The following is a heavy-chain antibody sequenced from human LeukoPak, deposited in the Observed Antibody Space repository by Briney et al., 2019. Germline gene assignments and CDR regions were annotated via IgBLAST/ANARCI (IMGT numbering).Heavy chain of an antibody. CDR1: GGSISSSSYY. CDR3: ARVFWNYYDSSGYLLDAFDI. V-gene: IGHV4-39*07. D-gene: IGHD3-22*01. J-gene: IGHJ3*02. CDR2: IYYSGST. Sequence: SETLSLTCIVSGGSISSSSYYWGWIRQPPGKGLEWIGSIYYSGSTYYNPSLKSRVTISVDTSKNQFSLKLSSVTAADTAVYYCARVFWNYYDSSGYLLDAFDIWGQGTMVTVSS.